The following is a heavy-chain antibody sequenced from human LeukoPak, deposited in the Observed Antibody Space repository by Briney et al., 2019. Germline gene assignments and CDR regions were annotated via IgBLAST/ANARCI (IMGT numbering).Heavy chain of an antibody. D-gene: IGHD2-8*02. V-gene: IGHV3-30*02. Sequence: PGGSLRLSCAASGVSFRNYGMHWVRQATRKGLEWVSFIWSDGNNRFYADSVKGRFTISRDNSKNMLFLQMDTLRAEDTALYYCATDPGASVSGFHMDVWGKGTTVIVSS. CDR2: IWSDGNNR. J-gene: IGHJ6*03. CDR3: ATDPGASVSGFHMDV. CDR1: GVSFRNYG.